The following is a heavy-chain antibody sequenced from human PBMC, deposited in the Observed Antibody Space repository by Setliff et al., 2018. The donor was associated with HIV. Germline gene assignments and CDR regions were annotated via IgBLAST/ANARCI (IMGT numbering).Heavy chain of an antibody. J-gene: IGHJ6*02. Sequence: ASVKVSCKAFGYTFTGYYMHWVRQAPGQGLEWMGWINPNSGGTNYAQKFQGRVTMTRDTSISTAYLHWSSLRDSDTAMYYCARLNMELQHSYYYYMDVWGQGTTVTVSS. CDR3: ARLNMELQHSYYYYMDV. D-gene: IGHD1-7*01. CDR1: GYTFTGYY. V-gene: IGHV1-2*02. CDR2: INPNSGGT.